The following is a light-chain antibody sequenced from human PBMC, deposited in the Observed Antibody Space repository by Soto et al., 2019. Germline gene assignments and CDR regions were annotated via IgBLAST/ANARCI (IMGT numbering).Light chain of an antibody. CDR2: GAS. J-gene: IGKJ4*01. V-gene: IGKV3-15*01. Sequence: EIVLTQSPGTPSLSPGERATLSCRASQSVSSSYLAWYQQKPGQAPRLLIYGASTTATGIPARFSGSGSGTEFTLTISSLQSEDFAVYYCQQYNNWPLTFGGGTTVDIK. CDR1: QSVSSSY. CDR3: QQYNNWPLT.